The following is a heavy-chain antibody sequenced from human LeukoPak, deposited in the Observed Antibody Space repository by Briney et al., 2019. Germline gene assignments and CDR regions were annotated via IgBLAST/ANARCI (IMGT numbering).Heavy chain of an antibody. J-gene: IGHJ4*02. CDR1: GFTFSTYA. Sequence: PGRSLRLSCAASGFTFSTYAMHWVRQAPGKGLEGVAVMSFDGGNKYYADSVKGRFTISRDNSKNTLYLQMNSLRVEDTAVYHCARGMLTSGYYGGYFYYWGQGTLVTVSS. CDR2: MSFDGGNK. CDR3: ARGMLTSGYYGGYFYY. V-gene: IGHV3-30-3*01. D-gene: IGHD3-22*01.